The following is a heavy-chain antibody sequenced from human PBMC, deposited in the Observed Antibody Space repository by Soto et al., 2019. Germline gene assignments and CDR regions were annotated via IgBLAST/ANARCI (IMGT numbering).Heavy chain of an antibody. V-gene: IGHV5-10-1*01. J-gene: IGHJ4*02. D-gene: IGHD3-9*01. CDR1: GYSFTSYW. Sequence: GESLKISCKGSGYSFTSYWISWVRQMPGKGLEWMGRIDPSDSYTNYSPSFQGHVTISADKSIGTAYLQWSSLKASDTAMYYCARHPLVIISYFDYWGQGTLVTVSS. CDR3: ARHPLVIISYFDY. CDR2: IDPSDSYT.